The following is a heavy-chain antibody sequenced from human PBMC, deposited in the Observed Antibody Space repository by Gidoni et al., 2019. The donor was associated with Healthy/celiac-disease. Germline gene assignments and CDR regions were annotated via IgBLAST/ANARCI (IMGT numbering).Heavy chain of an antibody. V-gene: IGHV3-30*18. Sequence: QVQLVEPGEGVVQPGRSLGLPCAAPGFTFSSYGMHWVRQAPGKGLELVAVISYDGSNKYYADSVKSRFTISRDKSKSTLYLQMNSLRAEDTAVYYCAKKQGEAWNYFDYWGQGTLVTVSS. CDR3: AKKQGEAWNYFDY. D-gene: IGHD3-16*01. CDR1: GFTFSSYG. CDR2: ISYDGSNK. J-gene: IGHJ4*02.